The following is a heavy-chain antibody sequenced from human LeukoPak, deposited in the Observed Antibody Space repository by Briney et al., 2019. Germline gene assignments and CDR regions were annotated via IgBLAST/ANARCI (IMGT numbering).Heavy chain of an antibody. CDR2: INPNSGGT. CDR1: GYTFTGYY. J-gene: IGHJ6*02. Sequence: EASVKVSCKASGYTFTGYYMHWVRQAPGQGLEWKGWINPNSGGTNYAQKFQGRVTMTRDTSISTAYVELSRLRSDDTAVYYCARVDTAMDYYYYYGMDVWGQGTTVTVSS. V-gene: IGHV1-2*02. D-gene: IGHD5-18*01. CDR3: ARVDTAMDYYYYYGMDV.